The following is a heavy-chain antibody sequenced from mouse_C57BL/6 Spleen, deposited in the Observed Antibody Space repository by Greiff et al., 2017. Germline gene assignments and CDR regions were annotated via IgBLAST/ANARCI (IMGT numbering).Heavy chain of an antibody. CDR3: ASGLLRYAMDD. J-gene: IGHJ4*01. Sequence: EVQLVESGGGLVKPAGSLKLSCAASGFTFSSYAVSWVRQTPGKRLEWVATISDGGSYTYYPDNVQGRFTISRDTAKNNLYLKRSQLKSEDTAIYYCASGLLRYAMDDWGQGTSVTASS. D-gene: IGHD1-1*01. CDR2: ISDGGSYT. CDR1: GFTFSSYA. V-gene: IGHV5-4*01.